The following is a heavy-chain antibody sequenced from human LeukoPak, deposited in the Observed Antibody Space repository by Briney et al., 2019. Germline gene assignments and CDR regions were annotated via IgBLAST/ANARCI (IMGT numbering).Heavy chain of an antibody. J-gene: IGHJ4*02. D-gene: IGHD3-3*01. V-gene: IGHV3-23*01. CDR1: GFTFSSSP. CDR3: AKGGHHFNPFFY. CDR2: IHAGGSDP. Sequence: PGGSLRLSCEASGFTFSSSPMGGVRQAPGKGLEWVSSIHAGGSDPFYGDSVQGRFTISRDNSKNTLSLQLNSLRVEDTAVYFCAKGGHHFNPFFYCGQGTLVTVSS.